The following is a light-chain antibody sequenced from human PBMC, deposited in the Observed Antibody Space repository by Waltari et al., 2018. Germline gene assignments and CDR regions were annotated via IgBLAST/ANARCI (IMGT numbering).Light chain of an antibody. Sequence: QLAVTQSPSASASLGASVKLTCTLSSEHSAYDIARHQPQTEKGPRFLMKIDGGGGHTKGDGIPDRFSGFSSGAERYLTISSLQYEDEAAYYCQTWDPDTVVFGGGTKLTV. CDR2: IDGGGGH. V-gene: IGLV4-69*01. CDR1: SEHSAYD. CDR3: QTWDPDTVV. J-gene: IGLJ2*01.